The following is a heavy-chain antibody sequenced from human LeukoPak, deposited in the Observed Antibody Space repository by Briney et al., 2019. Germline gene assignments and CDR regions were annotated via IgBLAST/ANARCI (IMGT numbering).Heavy chain of an antibody. CDR2: ISSSSSTI. D-gene: IGHD3-10*01. Sequence: GGSLRLSCAASGFTFSSYSMNWVRQAPGKGLEWVSYISSSSSTIYYADSVKGRFTISRDNAKNSLYLQMNSLRAEDTAVYYCARAAPVRGVMSGYYGMDVWGQGTTVTVSS. CDR3: ARAAPVRGVMSGYYGMDV. V-gene: IGHV3-48*04. CDR1: GFTFSSYS. J-gene: IGHJ6*02.